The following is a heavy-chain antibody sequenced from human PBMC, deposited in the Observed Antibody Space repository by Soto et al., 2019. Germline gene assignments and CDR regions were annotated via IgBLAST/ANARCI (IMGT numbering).Heavy chain of an antibody. D-gene: IGHD3-10*01. CDR1: GFTFDDYA. CDR3: ANLPLYGAGFDC. CDR2: ISWTGASI. J-gene: IGHJ4*02. V-gene: IGHV3-9*01. Sequence: EVQLVESGGGLVQPGRSLRLSCAASGFTFDDYAIHWVRQAPGRGLEWVAGISWTGASIGYADSVKGRFTISRDNAKNSLHLQMSSLRSEDTALYYCANLPLYGAGFDCWGQGTLVTVSS.